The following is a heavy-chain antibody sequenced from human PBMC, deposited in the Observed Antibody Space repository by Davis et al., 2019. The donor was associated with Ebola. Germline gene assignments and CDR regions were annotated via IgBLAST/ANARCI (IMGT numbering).Heavy chain of an antibody. CDR3: ARDDARILVAPFDY. J-gene: IGHJ4*02. CDR1: GYAFAKYG. CDR2: ISPRNGYT. V-gene: IGHV1-18*01. D-gene: IGHD3-22*01. Sequence: ASVKVSCKASGYAFAKYGVTWVRQAPGQRLEWMGWISPRNGYTRYAPKFQGRVTMTTDTSTSTANMELRSLRPDDTAVYYCARDDARILVAPFDYWGQGTLVTVSS.